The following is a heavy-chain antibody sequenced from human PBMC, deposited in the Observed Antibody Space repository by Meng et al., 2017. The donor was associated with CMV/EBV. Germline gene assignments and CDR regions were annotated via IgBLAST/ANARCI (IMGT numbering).Heavy chain of an antibody. Sequence: GGSLRPSCAASGFTSSSYEMNWVRQAPGKGLEWVAYSSSSGNTIYHADSVKGRFTISRDNAKNSLYMQMNSRRAEDTAVYYCAILLIICWGQGTLVTVSS. J-gene: IGHJ4*02. D-gene: IGHD2-15*01. CDR3: AILLIIC. V-gene: IGHV3-48*03. CDR2: SSSSGNTI. CDR1: GFTSSSYE.